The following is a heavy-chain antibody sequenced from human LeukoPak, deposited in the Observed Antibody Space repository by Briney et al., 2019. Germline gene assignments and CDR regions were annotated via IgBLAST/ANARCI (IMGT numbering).Heavy chain of an antibody. D-gene: IGHD4-11*01. CDR2: ISSSSSYI. CDR3: ARGYSNYGYASDI. J-gene: IGHJ3*02. CDR1: GFTFSSYS. Sequence: PGGSLRLSCAASGFTFSSYSMNWVRQAPGKGLEWVSSISSSSSYIYYADSVKGRFTISRDNARNSLYLQMNSLRAGDTAVYYCARGYSNYGYASDIWGQGTMVTVSS. V-gene: IGHV3-21*01.